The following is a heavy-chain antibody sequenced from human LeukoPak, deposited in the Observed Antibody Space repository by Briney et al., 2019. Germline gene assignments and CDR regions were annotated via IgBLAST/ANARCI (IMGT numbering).Heavy chain of an antibody. V-gene: IGHV3-74*01. CDR3: VRSGYYFDSSGYYMADY. Sequence: GGSLRLSCAASGFTFSSYSMAWVRQAPGKGLVWVSRISSDGNTTGYADSVKGRFTISRDNAKNTLFLQMNSLRAEDTAVYYCVRSGYYFDSSGYYMADYWGQGTLVTVSS. J-gene: IGHJ4*02. CDR1: GFTFSSYS. CDR2: ISSDGNTT. D-gene: IGHD3-22*01.